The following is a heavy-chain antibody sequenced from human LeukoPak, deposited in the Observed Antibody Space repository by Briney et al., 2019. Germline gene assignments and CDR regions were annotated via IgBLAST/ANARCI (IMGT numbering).Heavy chain of an antibody. D-gene: IGHD3-3*01. V-gene: IGHV3-23*01. CDR3: ARTRLRFLEWVPLEFDN. CDR2: ISGSAGRT. Sequence: PGGSLRLSCAASGFTFSSYAMSWVRQAPGKGLEWVSGISGSAGRTYYAGSVKGRFTISRGIAENSLYLQMNSLRAEDTAVYYCARTRLRFLEWVPLEFDNWGQGTLVTVSS. CDR1: GFTFSSYA. J-gene: IGHJ4*02.